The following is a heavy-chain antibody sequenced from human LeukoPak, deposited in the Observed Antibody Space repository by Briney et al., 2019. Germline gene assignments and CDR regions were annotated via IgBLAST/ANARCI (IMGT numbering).Heavy chain of an antibody. Sequence: GGSLRLSCAASGFTFGSYAMSWVRQAPGKGLEWVSAISGSGGSTYYADSVKGRFTISRDNSKNMVHLQMNSLRAEDTAVYYCAKDGSSSWQDKYFQHWGQGTLVTVPS. CDR3: AKDGSSSWQDKYFQH. CDR2: ISGSGGST. V-gene: IGHV3-23*01. D-gene: IGHD6-13*01. J-gene: IGHJ1*01. CDR1: GFTFGSYA.